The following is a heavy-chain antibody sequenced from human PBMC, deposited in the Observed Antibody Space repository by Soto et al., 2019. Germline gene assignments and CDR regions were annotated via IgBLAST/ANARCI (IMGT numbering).Heavy chain of an antibody. D-gene: IGHD2-15*01. CDR1: GFTFSHYS. J-gene: IGHJ4*02. CDR3: AKDIDV. V-gene: IGHV3-48*01. CDR2: ISSSSSTI. Sequence: EVQLVESXXXXXXXXXXLILSCAASGFTFSHYSMNWVRQAPGKGLEWVSYISSSSSTIYYADSVKGRFTISRDNAKNSLFLQMNSLRAEDTAVYYCAKDIDVGGQGTLVTVSS.